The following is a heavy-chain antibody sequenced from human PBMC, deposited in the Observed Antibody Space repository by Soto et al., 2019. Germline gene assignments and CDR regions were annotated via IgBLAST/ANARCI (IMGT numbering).Heavy chain of an antibody. V-gene: IGHV3-23*01. CDR1: GFTFSSYA. CDR3: AKVPLTYYYGSGSFQH. CDR2: ISGSGGST. Sequence: EVQLLESGGGLVQPGGSLRLSCAASGFTFSSYAMSWVRQAPGKGLEWVSAISGSGGSTYYADSVKGRFTISRDNSKNTLYLQMNSLRAEDTAVYYCAKVPLTYYYGSGSFQHWGQGTLVTVSS. D-gene: IGHD3-10*01. J-gene: IGHJ1*01.